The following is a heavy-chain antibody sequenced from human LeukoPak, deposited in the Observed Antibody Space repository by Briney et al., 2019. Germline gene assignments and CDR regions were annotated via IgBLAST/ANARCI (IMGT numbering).Heavy chain of an antibody. CDR3: ARETNSGYDSSGTSLDY. Sequence: PSGTLTLSCTVSGGSISSSSYYWGRMRQPPGKGLEGIGSIYYSGSTYYNPSLKSRVTISVDTSKNQFSLKLSSVTDADTAVYYCARETNSGYDSSGTSLDYWGQGTLVTVSS. CDR2: IYYSGST. J-gene: IGHJ4*02. V-gene: IGHV4-39*07. CDR1: GGSISSSSYY. D-gene: IGHD3-22*01.